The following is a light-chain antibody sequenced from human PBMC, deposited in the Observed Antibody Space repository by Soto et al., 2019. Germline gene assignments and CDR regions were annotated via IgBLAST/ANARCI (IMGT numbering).Light chain of an antibody. CDR2: GAS. CDR3: QQYASLPRT. V-gene: IGKV3-20*01. J-gene: IGKJ1*01. Sequence: EIVLTQSPGTLSVSPGDVATLSCRSSQTVGKNYLAWYQQRPGQAPRLLIHGASSRATGIPDRFSGSGSGTEFTLTIGRLEPEDFAVYFCQQYASLPRTFGQGTKV. CDR1: QTVGKNY.